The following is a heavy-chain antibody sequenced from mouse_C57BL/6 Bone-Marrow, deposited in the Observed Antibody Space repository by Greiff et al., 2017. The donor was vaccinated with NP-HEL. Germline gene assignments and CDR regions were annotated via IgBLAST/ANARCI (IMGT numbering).Heavy chain of an antibody. CDR2: ISNGGGST. D-gene: IGHD2-2*01. V-gene: IGHV5-12*01. CDR3: ARPSGYGRKVYAMDY. CDR1: GFTFSDYY. Sequence: EVKLQESGGGLVQPGGSLKLSCAASGFTFSDYYMYWVRQTPEKRLEWVAYISNGGGSTYYPDTVKGRFTISRDNAKNTLYLQMSRLKSEDTAMYYCARPSGYGRKVYAMDYWGQGTSVTVSS. J-gene: IGHJ4*01.